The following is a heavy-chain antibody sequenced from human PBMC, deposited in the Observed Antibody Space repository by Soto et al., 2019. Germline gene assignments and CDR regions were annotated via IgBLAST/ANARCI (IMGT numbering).Heavy chain of an antibody. V-gene: IGHV4-39*01. J-gene: IGHJ2*01. Sequence: SETLSLTCTVSGGSISSSSYYWGWIRQPPGKGLEWIGSIYYSGSTYYNPSLKSRVTISVDTSKNQFSLKLSSVTAADTAVYYCASTYGSGIYWYFDLWGRGTLVTVS. CDR2: IYYSGST. CDR3: ASTYGSGIYWYFDL. D-gene: IGHD3-10*01. CDR1: GGSISSSSYY.